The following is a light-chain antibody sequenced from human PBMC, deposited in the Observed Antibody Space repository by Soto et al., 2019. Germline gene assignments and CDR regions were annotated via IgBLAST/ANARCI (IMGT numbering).Light chain of an antibody. CDR3: SSYTSSTYYA. CDR2: EVS. CDR1: SSDVGGYNY. V-gene: IGLV2-14*01. Sequence: QSALTQPASVSGSPGQSITISCTGTSSDVGGYNYVSWYQQHPGKAPKLMIYEVSNRPSGVSNRFSGSKSGNTASLTISGLQAEDEADYYCSSYTSSTYYAFGTGT. J-gene: IGLJ1*01.